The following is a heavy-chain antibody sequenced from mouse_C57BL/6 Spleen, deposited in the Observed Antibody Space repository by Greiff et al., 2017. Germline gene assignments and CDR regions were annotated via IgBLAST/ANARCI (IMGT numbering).Heavy chain of an antibody. CDR3: ARSGTGGWFAY. J-gene: IGHJ3*01. CDR1: GYTFTNYW. Sequence: QVQLQQSGAELVRPGTSVKMSCKASGYTFTNYWIGWAKQRPGHGLEWIGDIYPGGGYTNYNEKFKGKATLTADKSSSTAYMQFSSLTSEDSAIYYCARSGTGGWFAYWGQGTLVTVSA. CDR2: IYPGGGYT. V-gene: IGHV1-63*01. D-gene: IGHD4-1*01.